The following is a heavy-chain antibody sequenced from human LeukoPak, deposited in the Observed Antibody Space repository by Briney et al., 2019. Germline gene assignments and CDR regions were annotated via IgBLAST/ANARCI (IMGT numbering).Heavy chain of an antibody. J-gene: IGHJ4*02. CDR2: IWYDGSNK. V-gene: IGHV3-33*08. Sequence: PGGSLRLSCAVSGFTFRYYGLSWIRQAPGKGLEWVAVIWYDGSNKYYSDSVRGRFTISRDNSKNTLYLQSNSLRAEDTAVYYSPGGYDCYDYWFEYWGQGTLVTVSS. CDR1: GFTFRYYG. CDR3: PGGYDCYDYWFEY. D-gene: IGHD2-21*02.